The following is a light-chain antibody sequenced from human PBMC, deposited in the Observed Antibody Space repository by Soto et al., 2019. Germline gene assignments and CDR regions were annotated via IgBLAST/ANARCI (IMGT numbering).Light chain of an antibody. CDR2: AAS. J-gene: IGKJ1*01. CDR1: QSVGGN. Sequence: EIVMTQSPATLSVSPGERATLSCRASQSVGGNLAWYQQKPGQPPRRLIYAASSRPTGIPARFSGSGSGTEFTLTISSLQSEDFAVYYCQQYNNWPPWTFGQGTKVXX. V-gene: IGKV3-15*01. CDR3: QQYNNWPPWT.